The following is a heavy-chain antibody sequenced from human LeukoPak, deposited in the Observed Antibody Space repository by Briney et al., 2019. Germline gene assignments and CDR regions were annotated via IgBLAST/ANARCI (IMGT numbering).Heavy chain of an antibody. J-gene: IGHJ6*02. CDR1: GFTFRSYA. V-gene: IGHV3-23*01. D-gene: IGHD2/OR15-2a*01. CDR2: ISGGGDTT. CDR3: AKANRNYYGMDV. Sequence: PGGSLRLSCAASGFTFRSYAMSWVRQAPGKGLEWVSVISGGGDTTYYADSVQGRFTISRDNSKTTVYLQMHSLRAEDTALYYCAKANRNYYGMDVWGQGTTVTVSS.